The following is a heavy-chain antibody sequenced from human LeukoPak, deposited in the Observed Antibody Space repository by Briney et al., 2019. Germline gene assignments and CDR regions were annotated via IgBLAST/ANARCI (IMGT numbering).Heavy chain of an antibody. Sequence: SETLSLTCTVSGGSISSHYWTWIRRPPGKGLEWIGYIYYTGSTDFNPSLKSRLTISLDTSKNQFSLKLSSVTAADTAVYYCARERAGWAFDCWGQGTLVTVSS. D-gene: IGHD3-16*01. CDR1: GGSISSHY. CDR2: IYYTGST. CDR3: ARERAGWAFDC. J-gene: IGHJ4*02. V-gene: IGHV4-59*11.